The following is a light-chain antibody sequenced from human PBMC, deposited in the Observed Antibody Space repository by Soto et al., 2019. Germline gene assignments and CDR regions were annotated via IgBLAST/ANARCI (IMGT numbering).Light chain of an antibody. J-gene: IGKJ5*01. V-gene: IGKV3-11*01. CDR3: HQRQYWPPIT. CDR1: LSVSVY. Sequence: EIVLIQSPATLSLSPGERATLSCRTSLSVSVYLDWYQQKPGQAPRLLISDASNRATGIPARFSGSGSGTDFTLTISSLEPEDFAVYYCHQRQYWPPITFGQGTRLEIK. CDR2: DAS.